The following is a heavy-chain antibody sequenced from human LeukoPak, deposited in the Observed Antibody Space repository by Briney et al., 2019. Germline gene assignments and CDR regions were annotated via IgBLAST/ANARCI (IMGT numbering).Heavy chain of an antibody. CDR3: ASYDFWSGYYTDY. Sequence: GGSLRLSCAASGFTVSSNYMSWVRQAPGKGLEWVSVICSGGSTYYADSVKGRFTISRDNSKNTLYLQMNSLRAEDTAVYYCASYDFWSGYYTDYWGQGTLVTVSS. CDR2: ICSGGST. J-gene: IGHJ4*02. CDR1: GFTVSSNY. D-gene: IGHD3-3*01. V-gene: IGHV3-66*02.